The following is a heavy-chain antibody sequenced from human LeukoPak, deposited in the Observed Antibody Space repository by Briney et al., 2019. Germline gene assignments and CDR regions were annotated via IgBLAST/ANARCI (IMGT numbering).Heavy chain of an antibody. CDR2: INPNSGGT. D-gene: IGHD6-13*01. Sequence: ASVKVSCKASGYTFTGYYMHWVRQAPGQGLEWMGWINPNSGGTNYAQKFQGRVTMTRDTSISTAYMELSRLRSDDTAVYYCARVGSSWYDRKYNWFDPWGQGTLVTVSS. CDR3: ARVGSSWYDRKYNWFDP. V-gene: IGHV1-2*02. CDR1: GYTFTGYY. J-gene: IGHJ5*02.